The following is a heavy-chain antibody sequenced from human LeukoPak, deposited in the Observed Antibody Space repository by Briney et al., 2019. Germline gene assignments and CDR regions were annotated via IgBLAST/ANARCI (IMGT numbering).Heavy chain of an antibody. CDR2: VYHSGRT. D-gene: IGHD3-3*01. CDR3: ARQRFPFGVVIDLSFDY. Sequence: SETLSLTCTVSGYSISSGYYWGWIRQPPGKGLEWIGNVYHSGRTYDNPSLKSRVTISVDTSKNQFSLKLSSVTAADTAVYYCARQRFPFGVVIDLSFDYWGQGTLVTVSS. V-gene: IGHV4-38-2*02. J-gene: IGHJ4*02. CDR1: GYSISSGYY.